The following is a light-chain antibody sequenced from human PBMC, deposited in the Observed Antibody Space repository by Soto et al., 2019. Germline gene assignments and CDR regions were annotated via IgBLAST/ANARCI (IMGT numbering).Light chain of an antibody. J-gene: IGLJ3*02. CDR3: CSYAGRSTLM. CDR1: SRDVGSDNL. V-gene: IGLV2-23*02. CDR2: GVN. Sequence: QSALTQPPSVSGSPGQSITITCIGTSRDVGSDNLVSWYQQVPGRAPKLIIFGVNKRPSGVSNRFSGSKSANTASLTISGLQTEDEADYYCCSYAGRSTLMFGGGTKLTVL.